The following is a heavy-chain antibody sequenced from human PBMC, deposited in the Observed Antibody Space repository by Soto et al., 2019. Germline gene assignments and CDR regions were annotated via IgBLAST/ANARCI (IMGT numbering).Heavy chain of an antibody. CDR3: ARSIAAAGRYGMDA. Sequence: XGSLRLSCTAAGFIFGDYAMSWVRQAPGKGLEWVSSISSSSSYIYYADSVKGRFTISRDNAKNSLYLQMNSLRAEDTAVYYCARSIAAAGRYGMDAWGQGTTVTVSS. CDR2: ISSSSSYI. V-gene: IGHV3-21*01. CDR1: GFIFGDYA. J-gene: IGHJ6*02. D-gene: IGHD6-13*01.